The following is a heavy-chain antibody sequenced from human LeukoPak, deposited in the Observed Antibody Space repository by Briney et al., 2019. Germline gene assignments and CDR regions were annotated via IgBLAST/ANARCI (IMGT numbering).Heavy chain of an antibody. CDR3: ARDRFRYSSGWYSGSGIDY. CDR2: INAGNGNT. CDR1: GYTFTSYA. D-gene: IGHD6-19*01. J-gene: IGHJ4*02. Sequence: GASVKVSCKASGYTFTSYAMHWVRQAPGQRLEWMGWINAGNGNTKYSQKFQGRVTITRDTSASTAYMELSSLRSEDTAVYYCARDRFRYSSGWYSGSGIDYWGQGTLVTVSS. V-gene: IGHV1-3*01.